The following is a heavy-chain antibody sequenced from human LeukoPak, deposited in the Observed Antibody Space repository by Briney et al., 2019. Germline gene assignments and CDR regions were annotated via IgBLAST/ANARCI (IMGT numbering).Heavy chain of an antibody. V-gene: IGHV1-2*04. CDR1: GGTFSSYA. J-gene: IGHJ3*02. CDR3: ARGSFHYYDSSGHDAFDT. D-gene: IGHD3-22*01. Sequence: ASVKVSCKASGGTFSSYAISWVRQAPGQGLEWMGWINPNSGGTNYAQKFQGWVTMTGDTSISTAYMELSRLRSDDTAVYYCARGSFHYYDSSGHDAFDTWGQGTMVTVSS. CDR2: INPNSGGT.